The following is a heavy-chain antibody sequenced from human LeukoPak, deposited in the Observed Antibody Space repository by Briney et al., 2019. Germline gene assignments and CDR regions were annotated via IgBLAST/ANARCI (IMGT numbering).Heavy chain of an antibody. Sequence: GGSLRLSCAASGFTFSSYGMHWVRQAPGKGLEWVAVISYDGSNKYYADSVKGRFTLSRDNSKNTLYLQMNSLRAEDTAVYYCAKELGYYYDSSGSTAYYYYYGMDVWGQGTTVTVSS. V-gene: IGHV3-30*18. CDR3: AKELGYYYDSSGSTAYYYYYGMDV. CDR1: GFTFSSYG. J-gene: IGHJ6*02. D-gene: IGHD3-22*01. CDR2: ISYDGSNK.